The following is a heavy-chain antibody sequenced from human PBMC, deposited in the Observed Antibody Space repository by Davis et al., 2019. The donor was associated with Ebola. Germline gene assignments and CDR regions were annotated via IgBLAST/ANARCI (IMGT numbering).Heavy chain of an antibody. V-gene: IGHV3-48*02. J-gene: IGHJ6*03. CDR1: GITFSSYS. CDR3: ARSKQLLYVYYYYMDV. D-gene: IGHD2-2*02. CDR2: ISSSSSTI. Sequence: PAGSLTLSCEASGITFSSYSINWVRQAPGKGLEWVSYISSSSSTIYYADSVKGRFTISRDNAKNSLYLQMNSLRDEDTAVYYCARSKQLLYVYYYYMDVWGKGTTVTVSS.